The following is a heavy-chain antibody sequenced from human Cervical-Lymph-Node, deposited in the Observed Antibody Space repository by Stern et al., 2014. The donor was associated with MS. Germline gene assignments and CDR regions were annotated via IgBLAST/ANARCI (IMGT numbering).Heavy chain of an antibody. Sequence: VQLVESGGEVKNPGASVKVSCKNSGYTLTELSMHLVRQAPGKGLEWMGGFDPEDGETIYAPQFQGRVTMTRETSTHTAYMELSSLRSEDTAVYYCATGPTVRIDYWGQGTLVTVSS. CDR3: ATGPTVRIDY. CDR2: FDPEDGET. CDR1: GYTLTELS. V-gene: IGHV1-24*01. J-gene: IGHJ4*02. D-gene: IGHD4-17*01.